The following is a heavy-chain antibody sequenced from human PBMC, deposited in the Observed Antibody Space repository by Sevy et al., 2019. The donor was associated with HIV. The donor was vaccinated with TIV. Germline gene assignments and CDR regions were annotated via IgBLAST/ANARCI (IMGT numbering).Heavy chain of an antibody. CDR3: ARERSCSGGSCKVFDY. V-gene: IGHV1-2*06. J-gene: IGHJ4*02. D-gene: IGHD2-15*01. CDR1: GYTFTGYY. Sequence: ASVKVSCKASGYTFTGYYMHWVRPAPGQGLEWMGRINPNSGGTNYAQKFQGRVTMTRDTSISTAYMELRRLRSDDTAVYYCARERSCSGGSCKVFDYWGQGTLVTVSS. CDR2: INPNSGGT.